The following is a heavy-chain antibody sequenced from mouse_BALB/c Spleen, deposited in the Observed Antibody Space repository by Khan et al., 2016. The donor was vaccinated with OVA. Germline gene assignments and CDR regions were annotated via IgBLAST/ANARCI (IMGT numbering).Heavy chain of an antibody. D-gene: IGHD4-1*01. J-gene: IGHJ3*01. Sequence: EVQLVESGGDLVKPGGSLRLSCAASGFTFSAYGMSWVRQTPDKRLEWVATINSDGYYTYYPDTVQGRFTVSRNIAENTLYLQMSSLKSEDTAIYYCASHLTGSFAYWGQGTLVTVSA. CDR1: GFTFSAYG. CDR3: ASHLTGSFAY. V-gene: IGHV5-6*01. CDR2: INSDGYYT.